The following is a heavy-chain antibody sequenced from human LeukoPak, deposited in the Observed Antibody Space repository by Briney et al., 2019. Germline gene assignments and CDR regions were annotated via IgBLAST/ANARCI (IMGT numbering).Heavy chain of an antibody. Sequence: GTSLRLSCAASGFPFSRYAVHWVRQAPGKGLEWVTLRSHDGGIEDYADSVKGRFTISRDNSRNTLYLQMNSLKPEDTAVYYCASSNEFYYDTSTYVDYWGQGTLVTVSS. V-gene: IGHV3-30-3*01. D-gene: IGHD3-22*01. J-gene: IGHJ4*02. CDR3: ASSNEFYYDTSTYVDY. CDR1: GFPFSRYA. CDR2: RSHDGGIE.